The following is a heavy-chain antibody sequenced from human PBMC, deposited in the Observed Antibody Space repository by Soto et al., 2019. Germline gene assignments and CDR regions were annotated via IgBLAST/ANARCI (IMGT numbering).Heavy chain of an antibody. V-gene: IGHV5-51*01. D-gene: IGHD2-8*02. Sequence: PGESLKISCQASGYSFSNFWIAWVRQMPGEGLEWLGIIYPDDSDTRYSPSFLGQVTISAEKSIKTTYLQWSSLKASDTAIYFCARSVLVTATMNYFDLWGQGTMVAVYS. J-gene: IGHJ5*02. CDR2: IYPDDSDT. CDR1: GYSFSNFW. CDR3: ARSVLVTATMNYFDL.